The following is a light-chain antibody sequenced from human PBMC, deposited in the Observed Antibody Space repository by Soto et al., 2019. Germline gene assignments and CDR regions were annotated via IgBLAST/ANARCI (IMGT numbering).Light chain of an antibody. J-gene: IGKJ4*01. V-gene: IGKV1-5*01. CDR3: QQYNHYSGLT. CDR2: DAS. CDR1: QSITSW. Sequence: DIQMTQSPSTLSASVGDRVSITSRPTQSITSWLAWYQQKPGEDPKLLIYDASSLESGVPSRFSGSGSGTEFTLTISSLQPDDFATYYCQQYNHYSGLTFGGGTKVDIK.